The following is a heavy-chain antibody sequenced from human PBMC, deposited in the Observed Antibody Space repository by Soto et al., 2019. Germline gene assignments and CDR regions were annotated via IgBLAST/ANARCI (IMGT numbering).Heavy chain of an antibody. D-gene: IGHD1-26*01. CDR2: IGPESGAT. V-gene: IGHV1-2*02. Sequence: ASVKVSCKASGYTFTGHYIHWVRQAPEQGPEWMGEIGPESGATRYAEKFQGRVTMTLDTSITTVYMELKNLSPDDTAVYYCGRGRSGQIVVFYWGQGTPVTVS. CDR1: GYTFTGHY. J-gene: IGHJ4*02. CDR3: GRGRSGQIVVFY.